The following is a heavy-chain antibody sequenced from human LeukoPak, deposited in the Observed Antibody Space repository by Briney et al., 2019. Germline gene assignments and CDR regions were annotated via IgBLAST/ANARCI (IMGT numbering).Heavy chain of an antibody. V-gene: IGHV1-2*02. CDR3: ATEASGLNWFDP. CDR1: GYTFIDYY. CDR2: INPNSGGT. J-gene: IGHJ5*02. Sequence: WASAKVSRKASGYTFIDYYIHWVRQAPGQGLEWMGWINPNSGGTNYAQKFQGRVTMTRDTSITTTYMELSRLTSDDSAVYFCATEASGLNWFDPWGQGTLVTVSS. D-gene: IGHD3-3*01.